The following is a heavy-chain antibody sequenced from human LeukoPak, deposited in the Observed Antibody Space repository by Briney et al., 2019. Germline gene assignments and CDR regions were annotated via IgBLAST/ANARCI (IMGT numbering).Heavy chain of an antibody. CDR1: GFTFSSYG. CDR2: IWYDGSNK. J-gene: IGHJ5*02. D-gene: IGHD3-10*01. CDR3: AKDYVESYGPRKVSRNWFDP. V-gene: IGHV3-33*06. Sequence: GRSLRLSCAASGFTFSSYGMHWVRQAPGKGLEWVAVIWYDGSNKYYADSVKGRFTISRDNSKNTLYLQMNSLRAEDTAVYYCAKDYVESYGPRKVSRNWFDPWGQGTLVTVSS.